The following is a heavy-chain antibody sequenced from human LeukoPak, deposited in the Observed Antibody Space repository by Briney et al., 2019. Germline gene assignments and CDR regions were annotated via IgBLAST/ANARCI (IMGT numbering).Heavy chain of an antibody. V-gene: IGHV3-9*01. Sequence: GGSLRLSCAASGLTFDDYAMHWVRQATGKGLGWVSGISWNSGSIVYADSVKGRFNISRDNAKNSLYLQMNSLRAEDTALYYCAKDTSGSYYYYYGMDVWGQGTTVTVSS. CDR2: ISWNSGSI. J-gene: IGHJ6*02. CDR1: GLTFDDYA. CDR3: AKDTSGSYYYYYGMDV. D-gene: IGHD1-26*01.